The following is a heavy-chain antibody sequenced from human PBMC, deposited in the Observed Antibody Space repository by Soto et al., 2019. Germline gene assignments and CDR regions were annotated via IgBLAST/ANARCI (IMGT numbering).Heavy chain of an antibody. CDR1: GFTFSSFA. V-gene: IGHV3-23*01. D-gene: IGHD2-21*01. CDR2: IGDSGADT. CDR3: AKRKLPQSYGEGLDL. J-gene: IGHJ5*02. Sequence: EVLLLESGGGLAQPGGSLRLSCVASGFTFSSFAFMWVRQAPGKGLQWVSGIGDSGADTYYADSVRGRFTVSRDNSKNTLYLQMNSLRDEDTAKYYSAKRKLPQSYGEGLDLWGQGTLVTVSS.